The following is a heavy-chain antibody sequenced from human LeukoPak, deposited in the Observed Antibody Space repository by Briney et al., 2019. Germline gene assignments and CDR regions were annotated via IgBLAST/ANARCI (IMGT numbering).Heavy chain of an antibody. CDR3: AKAAGPYDSPDY. J-gene: IGHJ4*02. CDR1: GGSIISSSYY. Sequence: PSETLSLTCTVSGGSIISSSYYWGWIRQPPGKGLEWIGSIYYSGSTYYNPSLKSRVTISVDTSKNQFSLKLSSVTAADTAVYYCAKAAGPYDSPDYWGQGTLVTVSS. D-gene: IGHD3-22*01. CDR2: IYYSGST. V-gene: IGHV4-39*07.